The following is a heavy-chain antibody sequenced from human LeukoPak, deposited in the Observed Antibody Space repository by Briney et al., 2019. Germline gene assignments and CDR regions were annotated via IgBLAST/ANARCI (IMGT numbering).Heavy chain of an antibody. V-gene: IGHV3-11*01. CDR3: ASARGSYSFDY. CDR1: GFTFSDYY. Sequence: GGSLRLSCAASGFTFSDYYMSWIRQAPGKGLECISYISKSGTNIHYADSVEGRFTISRDNAKNSLYLQMNSLRAEDTAVYYCASARGSYSFDYWGQGTLVTVSS. D-gene: IGHD1-26*01. J-gene: IGHJ4*02. CDR2: ISKSGTNI.